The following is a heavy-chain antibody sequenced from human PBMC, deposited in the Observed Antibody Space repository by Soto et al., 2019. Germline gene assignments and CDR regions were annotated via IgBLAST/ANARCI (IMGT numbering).Heavy chain of an antibody. V-gene: IGHV3-30*18. J-gene: IGHJ6*03. D-gene: IGHD6-13*01. CDR3: AKDRAGTDYYYYMDV. CDR2: ISYDGSNK. CDR1: GFTFSSYG. Sequence: GGSLRLSCAASGFTFSSYGMHWVRQAPGKGLEWVAVISYDGSNKYYADSVKGRFTISRDNSKNTLYLQMNSLRAEDTAVYYCAKDRAGTDYYYYMDVWGKGTTVTVSS.